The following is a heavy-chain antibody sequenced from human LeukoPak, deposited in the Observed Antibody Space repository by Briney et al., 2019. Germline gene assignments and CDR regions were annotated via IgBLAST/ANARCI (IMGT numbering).Heavy chain of an antibody. CDR3: ARDLSSMVRGVILPPDY. Sequence: PGGSLRLSCAASGFTFSDYYMSWIRQAPGKGLEWVSYISSSGSTIYYADSVKGRFTISRDNAKNSLYLQMNSLRAEDTAVYYCARDLSSMVRGVILPPDYWGQGTLVTVSS. V-gene: IGHV3-11*04. D-gene: IGHD3-10*01. J-gene: IGHJ4*02. CDR2: ISSSGSTI. CDR1: GFTFSDYY.